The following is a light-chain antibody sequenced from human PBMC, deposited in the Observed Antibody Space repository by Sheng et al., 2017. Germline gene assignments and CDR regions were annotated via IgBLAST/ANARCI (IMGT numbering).Light chain of an antibody. Sequence: DIQMTQSPSSLSPSVGGRVTITCQASQDILKFLNWFQQKPGKAPKLLIYDASTLETGVPSPVQWRXIWDRFHFDHRQNLQPEDFATYYCQQYAVFPPYTFGQGTNLXMK. CDR3: QQYAVFPPYT. V-gene: IGKV1-33*01. CDR2: DAS. CDR1: QDILKF. J-gene: IGKJ2*01.